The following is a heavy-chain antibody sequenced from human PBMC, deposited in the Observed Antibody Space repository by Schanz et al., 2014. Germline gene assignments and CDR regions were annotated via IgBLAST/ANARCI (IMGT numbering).Heavy chain of an antibody. Sequence: QVQLVQSGPEVEKPGASVKVSCKASGYSFISHAIHWVRQAPGQRLEWMGWINAASGNTRYSEAFQGRVTMTRDTSTGTAYMELRSLRSDDTALYYCTRGGYSYALSAFDIWGQGTMXTVSS. J-gene: IGHJ3*02. D-gene: IGHD5-18*01. CDR3: TRGGYSYALSAFDI. V-gene: IGHV1-3*01. CDR2: INAASGNT. CDR1: GYSFISHA.